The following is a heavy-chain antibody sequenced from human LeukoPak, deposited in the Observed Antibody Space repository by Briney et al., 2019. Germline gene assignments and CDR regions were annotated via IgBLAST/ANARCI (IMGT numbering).Heavy chain of an antibody. J-gene: IGHJ4*02. Sequence: GESLKISCKGSGYYFSSYWIGWVRQMPGKGLEWMGIIHPGDSDTRHSPSFKGQVTISADKSITTAYLQWSSLKASDTAIYYCARLHSSSWSHFDSWGQGTLVTVSS. V-gene: IGHV5-51*01. D-gene: IGHD3-22*01. CDR1: GYYFSSYW. CDR2: IHPGDSDT. CDR3: ARLHSSSWSHFDS.